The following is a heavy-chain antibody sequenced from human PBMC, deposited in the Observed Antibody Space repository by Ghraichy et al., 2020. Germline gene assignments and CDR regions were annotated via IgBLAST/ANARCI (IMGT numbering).Heavy chain of an antibody. V-gene: IGHV4-59*01. CDR1: GGSISSYY. CDR2: IYYSGST. CDR3: ARGTVSSSSGLDY. D-gene: IGHD6-6*01. J-gene: IGHJ4*02. Sequence: SETLSLTCTVSGGSISSYYWSWIRQPPGKGLEWIGFIYYSGSTKYNPSLKSRVTISVATSKNQFSLKLSSVTAADTAVYFWARGTVSSSSGLDYWGQGTLVTVSS.